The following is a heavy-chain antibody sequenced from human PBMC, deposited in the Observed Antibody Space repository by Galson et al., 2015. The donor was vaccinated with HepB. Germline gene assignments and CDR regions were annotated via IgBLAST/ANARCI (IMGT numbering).Heavy chain of an antibody. CDR2: ISYDGSEK. CDR1: GFTFSSYA. J-gene: IGHJ4*02. CDR3: AKDTFGWILYLGD. Sequence: SLRLSCAASGFTFSSYAMHWVRQAPGKGLEWVAVISYDGSEKYYADSVKGRFTISRDNSKDTLYLQMNSLRTEDTAIYYCAKDTFGWILYLGDWGQGTLVTVSS. V-gene: IGHV3-30-3*01. D-gene: IGHD2-2*03.